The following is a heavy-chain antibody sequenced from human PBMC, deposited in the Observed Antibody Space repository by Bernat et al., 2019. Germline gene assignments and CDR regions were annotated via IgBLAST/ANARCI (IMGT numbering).Heavy chain of an antibody. J-gene: IGHJ4*02. V-gene: IGHV3-33*01. CDR3: ARSMLVPGYFDY. Sequence: QVQLVESGGGVVQPGRSLRLSCAASRFSFSSYGMHWVRQAPGKGLEWVAVIWYDGSNKYYAESVKGRLTISRDNSKNTLFLQMNSLRAEDTAVYYCARSMLVPGYFDYWGQGTLVTVSS. CDR1: RFSFSSYG. D-gene: IGHD3-22*01. CDR2: IWYDGSNK.